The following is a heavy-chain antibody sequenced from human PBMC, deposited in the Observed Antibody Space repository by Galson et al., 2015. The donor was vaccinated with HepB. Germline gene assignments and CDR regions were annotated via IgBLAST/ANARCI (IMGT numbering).Heavy chain of an antibody. CDR1: GGSFSGYY. CDR3: AREGRYGDYDY. D-gene: IGHD4-17*01. V-gene: IGHV4-34*01. J-gene: IGHJ4*02. CDR2: INHSGST. Sequence: LSLTCAVYGGSFSGYYWSWIRQPPGKGLEWIGEINHSGSTNYNPSLKSRVTISVDTSKNQFSLKLSSVTAADTAVYYCAREGRYGDYDYWGQGTLVTVSS.